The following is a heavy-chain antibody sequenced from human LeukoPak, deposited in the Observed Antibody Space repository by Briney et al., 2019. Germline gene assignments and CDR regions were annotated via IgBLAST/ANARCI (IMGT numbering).Heavy chain of an antibody. J-gene: IGHJ4*02. Sequence: ASVKVSCKASGYTFTSYGISWVRQAPGQGLEWMGWISAYNGNTNYAQKLQGRVTITADKSTSTAYMELSSLRSEDTAVYYCARASNEVATITYWGQGTLVTVSS. CDR3: ARASNEVATITY. CDR2: ISAYNGNT. CDR1: GYTFTSYG. V-gene: IGHV1-18*01. D-gene: IGHD5-12*01.